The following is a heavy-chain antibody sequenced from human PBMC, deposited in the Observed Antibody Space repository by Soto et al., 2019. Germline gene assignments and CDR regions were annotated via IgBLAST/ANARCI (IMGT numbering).Heavy chain of an antibody. CDR3: AYGSGWYGDY. CDR1: CGSFIGYY. J-gene: IGHJ4*02. V-gene: IGHV4-34*01. D-gene: IGHD6-19*01. CDR2: INHSGST. Sequence: PSETLSLTCAFYCGSFIGYYWSWIRQPPGKGLEWIGEINHSGSTNYNPSLKSRVTISVDTSKNQFSLKLSSVTAADTAVYYCAYGSGWYGDYWGQGTLVTVS.